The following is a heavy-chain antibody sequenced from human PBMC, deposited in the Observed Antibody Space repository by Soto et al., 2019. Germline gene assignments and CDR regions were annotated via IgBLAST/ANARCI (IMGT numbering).Heavy chain of an antibody. CDR3: AKEGGYYAQGRAFDI. V-gene: IGHV3-30*18. D-gene: IGHD3-10*01. CDR2: ISYDGSNK. CDR1: GFTFSSYG. Sequence: QVQLVESGGGVVQPGRSLRLSCAASGFTFSSYGMHWVRQAPGKGLEWVAVISYDGSNKYYADSVKGRFTISRDNSKNTLYLQMNSLRAEDTAMYYCAKEGGYYAQGRAFDIWGQGTMVTVSS. J-gene: IGHJ3*02.